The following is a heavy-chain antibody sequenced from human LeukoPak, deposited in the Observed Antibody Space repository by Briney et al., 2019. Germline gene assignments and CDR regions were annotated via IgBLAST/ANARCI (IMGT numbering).Heavy chain of an antibody. CDR2: IYYSGST. D-gene: IGHD3-10*01. J-gene: IGHJ5*02. CDR3: ARAPEIYGSGSYYRDPNWFDP. Sequence: SETLSLTCTVSGGSISSGGYYWIWIRQHPGKGLEWIGYIYYSGSTYYNPSLKSRVTISVDTSKNQFSLKLSSVTAADTAVYYCARAPEIYGSGSYYRDPNWFDPWGQGTLVTVSS. CDR1: GGSISSGGYY. V-gene: IGHV4-31*03.